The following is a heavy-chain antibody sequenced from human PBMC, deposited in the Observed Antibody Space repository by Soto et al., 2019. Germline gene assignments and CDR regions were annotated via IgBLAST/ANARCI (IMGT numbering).Heavy chain of an antibody. CDR1: GFTFSSYA. CDR3: AKDRYGIFNFDY. J-gene: IGHJ4*02. D-gene: IGHD3-9*01. CDR2: ISGSGGST. Sequence: EVQLLESGEGLVQPGGSLRLSCAASGFTFSSYAMSWVRQAPGKGLEWVSAISGSGGSTYYADSVKGRFTISRDNSKNTLYLQMNSLRAEDTAVYYCAKDRYGIFNFDYWGQGTLVTVSS. V-gene: IGHV3-23*01.